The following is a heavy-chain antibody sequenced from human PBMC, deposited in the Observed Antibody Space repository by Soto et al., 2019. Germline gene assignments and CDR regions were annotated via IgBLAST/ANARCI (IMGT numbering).Heavy chain of an antibody. CDR1: GLTVSRHY. V-gene: IGHV3-53*02. J-gene: IGHJ4*02. CDR3: VRFEY. Sequence: EVLLVETGGGLIQPGGSLRLSCAASGLTVSRHYMTWIRQAPGKGLEWVSIIYGNGNTYYAESVRGRFTISRDNSKNTLYLQMNSLRAEDTAIYYCVRFEYWGQGTLVTVSS. CDR2: IYGNGNT.